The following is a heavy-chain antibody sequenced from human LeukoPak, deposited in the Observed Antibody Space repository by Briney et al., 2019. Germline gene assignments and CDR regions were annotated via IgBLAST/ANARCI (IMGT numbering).Heavy chain of an antibody. V-gene: IGHV3-21*01. CDR1: GFTFSSYS. D-gene: IGHD2-15*01. CDR3: ARAPLGYCSGGSCYDLDY. CDR2: ISSSSSYI. J-gene: IGHJ4*02. Sequence: GGSLRLSCAASGFTFSSYSMNWVRQAPGKGLEWVSSISSSSSYIYYADSVKGRFTISRDNGKNSLYLQMNSLRAEDTAVYYCARAPLGYCSGGSCYDLDYWGQGTLVTVSS.